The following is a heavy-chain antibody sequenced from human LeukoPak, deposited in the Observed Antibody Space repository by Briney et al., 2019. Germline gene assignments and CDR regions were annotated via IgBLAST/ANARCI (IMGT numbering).Heavy chain of an antibody. CDR1: GFTFSTYW. V-gene: IGHV3-7*01. J-gene: IGHJ4*02. CDR3: ARDQSEYNWSD. D-gene: IGHD1-20*01. CDR2: IKQDGSEK. Sequence: PGGSLRLSCAASGFTFSTYWMSWVRQAPGKGLEWVANIKQDGSEKNYVASVKGRFTISRDNAKNSLYLQMNSLRVEDTAMYYRARDQSEYNWSDWGQGTLVTVSS.